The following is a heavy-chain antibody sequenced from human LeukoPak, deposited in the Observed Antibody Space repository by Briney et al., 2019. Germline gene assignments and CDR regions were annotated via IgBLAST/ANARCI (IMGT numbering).Heavy chain of an antibody. CDR2: INGDGSNS. V-gene: IGHV3-74*01. D-gene: IGHD3-16*01. CDR1: GFTFTTYW. CDR3: ARTSPTSHFDF. Sequence: PGGSLRLSCVASGFTFTTYWMHWVRQAPGKGLVWVSRINGDGSNSNYADSVKGRFTISRDNARNTLYLQMNGVRAEDKALYYCARTSPTSHFDFWGQGTLVTVSS. J-gene: IGHJ4*02.